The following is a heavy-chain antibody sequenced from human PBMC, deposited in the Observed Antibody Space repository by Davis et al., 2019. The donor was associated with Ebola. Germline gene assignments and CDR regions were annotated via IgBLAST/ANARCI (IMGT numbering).Heavy chain of an antibody. CDR1: GYTFTNYG. Sequence: ASVKVSCKASGYTFTNYGVTWVRQAPGQGLEWMGWISGYSGNTDYAQKFQGRVSMTTDTSTTTAYMELRSLTSDDTAVYYCAREHGDYTSGYFDYWGQGTLVTVSS. CDR3: AREHGDYTSGYFDY. D-gene: IGHD4-17*01. V-gene: IGHV1-18*01. CDR2: ISGYSGNT. J-gene: IGHJ4*02.